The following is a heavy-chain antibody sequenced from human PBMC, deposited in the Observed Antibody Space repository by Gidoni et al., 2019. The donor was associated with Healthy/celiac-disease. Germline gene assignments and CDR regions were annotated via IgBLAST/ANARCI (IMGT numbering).Heavy chain of an antibody. CDR2: IIPIFGTA. V-gene: IGHV1-69*06. CDR1: GGTFSSDA. Sequence: QVQLVQSGAEVKKPGSSVKVSCKAYGGTFSSDAISWVRQAPGQGLEWMVGIIPIFGTANYAQKFQCRVTITADKSTSTAYMELSSLRSEDTAVYYCARDQDPRIAAHPDYYYYYMDVWGKGTTVTVSS. CDR3: ARDQDPRIAAHPDYYYYYMDV. D-gene: IGHD6-6*01. J-gene: IGHJ6*03.